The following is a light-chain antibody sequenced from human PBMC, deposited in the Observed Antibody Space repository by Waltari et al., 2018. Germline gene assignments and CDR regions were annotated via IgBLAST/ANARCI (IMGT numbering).Light chain of an antibody. Sequence: DVVMTQSSLSLPVTLGQPASISCRSSQSLVHSDGNTYLNWFQQRPGQSPRRLIYKVSNRDSGVPDRFIGSGSGTDFTLKISTLGAEDGGVYYCMQGSHWPPWSFGQGTKVEIK. CDR2: KVS. CDR3: MQGSHWPPWS. J-gene: IGKJ1*01. V-gene: IGKV2-30*02. CDR1: QSLVHSDGNTY.